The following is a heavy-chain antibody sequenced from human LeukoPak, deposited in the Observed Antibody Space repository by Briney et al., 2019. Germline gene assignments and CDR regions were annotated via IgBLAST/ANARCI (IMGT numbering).Heavy chain of an antibody. V-gene: IGHV3-74*01. D-gene: IGHD1-26*01. CDR1: GFTFSGYW. CDR2: INSDGSST. Sequence: GGSLRLSCAGSGFTFSGYWMHWVRQVPGKGLVWVSRINSDGSSTSFADSVKGRFTISRDNAQNTLFLQMNSLRAEDTAVYYCVRGPNSGSYGRLAYWGQGTLVTVSS. J-gene: IGHJ4*02. CDR3: VRGPNSGSYGRLAY.